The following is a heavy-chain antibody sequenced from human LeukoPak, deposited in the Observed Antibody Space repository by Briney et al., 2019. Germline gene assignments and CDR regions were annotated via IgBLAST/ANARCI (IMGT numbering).Heavy chain of an antibody. Sequence: PSQTLSLTCTVSGGSISSGGYCWSWIRQPPGKGLEWIGFISYSGSTTYNPSLKSRVTISLDTSKNQFSLNLSSVTGADTAVYHCARGGPGSGYHYYLDYWGQGTLVTVSS. V-gene: IGHV4-61*08. CDR3: ARGGPGSGYHYYLDY. J-gene: IGHJ4*02. CDR1: GGSISSGGYC. D-gene: IGHD3-22*01. CDR2: ISYSGST.